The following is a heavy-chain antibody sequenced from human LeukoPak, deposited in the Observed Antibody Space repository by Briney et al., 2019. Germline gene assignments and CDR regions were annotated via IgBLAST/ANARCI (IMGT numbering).Heavy chain of an antibody. CDR2: LDPEDGET. CDR1: GYTLTELS. J-gene: IGHJ4*02. V-gene: IGHV1-24*01. CDR3: ATRGYSGYDAAWDYFDY. Sequence: GASVKVSCKVSGYTLTELSMHWVRQAPGKGLEWMGGLDPEDGETIYAQKFQGRVTMTEDTSTDTAYMELSSLRSEDTAVYYCATRGYSGYDAAWDYFDYWGQGTLVTVSS. D-gene: IGHD5-12*01.